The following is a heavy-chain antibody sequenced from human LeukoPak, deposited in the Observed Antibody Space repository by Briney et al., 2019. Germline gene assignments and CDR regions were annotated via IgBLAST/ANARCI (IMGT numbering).Heavy chain of an antibody. D-gene: IGHD5-12*01. Sequence: ASVKVSCKASGGTFSSYAISWVRQAPGQGLEWMGRIIPILGTANYAQKFQGRVTITADKSTSTAYMELSSLRSEDTAVYYCARGRGYSGYDAFDIWGQGTMVTVSS. V-gene: IGHV1-69*04. CDR2: IIPILGTA. CDR1: GGTFSSYA. CDR3: ARGRGYSGYDAFDI. J-gene: IGHJ3*02.